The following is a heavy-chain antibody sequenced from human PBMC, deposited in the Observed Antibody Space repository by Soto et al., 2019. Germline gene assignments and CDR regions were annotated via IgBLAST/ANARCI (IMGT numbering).Heavy chain of an antibody. CDR2: ITTSDDIA. V-gene: IGHV3-23*01. D-gene: IGHD3-3*01. CDR1: GFSFKDFA. Sequence: EVQLFESGGGLVEPGVSLRLSCAASGFSFKDFAMSWVRQAPGKGLEWVSTITTSDDIAYSADSVRGRFTISRDNSANTVFLQMSSLRGDDTATYYCTKGDSSGYFDPSTGYSTPDHWGQGTLVTVSS. CDR3: TKGDSSGYFDPSTGYSTPDH. J-gene: IGHJ5*02.